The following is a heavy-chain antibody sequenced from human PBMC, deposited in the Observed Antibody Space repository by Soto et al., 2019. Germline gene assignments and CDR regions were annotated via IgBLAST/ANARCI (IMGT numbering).Heavy chain of an antibody. D-gene: IGHD5-18*01. V-gene: IGHV3-74*01. CDR2: INSDGSST. CDR3: ARGKLDTAMDPYYYYGMDV. Sequence: GGSLRLSCAASGFTFSSYWMHWVRQAPGKGLVWVSRINSDGSSTSYADSVKGRFTISRDNAKNTLYLQMNSLRAEDTAVYYCARGKLDTAMDPYYYYGMDVWGQGTTVTVSS. J-gene: IGHJ6*02. CDR1: GFTFSSYW.